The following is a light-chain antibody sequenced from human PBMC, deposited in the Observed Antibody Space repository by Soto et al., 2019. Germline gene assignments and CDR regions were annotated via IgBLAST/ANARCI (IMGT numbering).Light chain of an antibody. Sequence: MMMTQSPATVSVSPGERVTLSCRTSHSVNSHVAWYQQKPGQAPRLLIHGASSRATGIPARFSGSGSGTEFTLTISNLQSEDFAVYFCQQYHNWPPITFGQGTRLE. J-gene: IGKJ5*01. V-gene: IGKV3D-15*01. CDR3: QQYHNWPPIT. CDR1: HSVNSH. CDR2: GAS.